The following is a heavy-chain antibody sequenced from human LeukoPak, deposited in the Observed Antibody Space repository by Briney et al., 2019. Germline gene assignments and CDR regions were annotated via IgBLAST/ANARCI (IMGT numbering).Heavy chain of an antibody. J-gene: IGHJ6*02. Sequence: ASVKVSCKASGYTFTGYYMHWVRQAPGQGLEWMGWINPNSGGTNYAQKFQGWVTMTRDTSISTAYMELSRLRSDDTAVYYCGRAPSTNWNYPHYYYYYGMDVWGQGTTVTVSS. D-gene: IGHD1-7*01. CDR1: GYTFTGYY. CDR2: INPNSGGT. CDR3: GRAPSTNWNYPHYYYYYGMDV. V-gene: IGHV1-2*04.